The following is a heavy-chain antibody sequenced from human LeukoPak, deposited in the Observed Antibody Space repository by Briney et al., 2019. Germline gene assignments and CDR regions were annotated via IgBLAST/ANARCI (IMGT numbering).Heavy chain of an antibody. CDR3: ARHEGGSYYHYFQH. V-gene: IGHV4-39*01. CDR2: IYYSGST. D-gene: IGHD1-26*01. Sequence: PSETLSLTCTVSGGSVSSSSYYWGWIRQPPGKGLEWIGSIYYSGSTYYNPSLKSRVTISVDTSKNQYSLKLSSVTAADTAVYYCARHEGGSYYHYFQHWGQGTLVTVSS. CDR1: GGSVSSSSYY. J-gene: IGHJ1*01.